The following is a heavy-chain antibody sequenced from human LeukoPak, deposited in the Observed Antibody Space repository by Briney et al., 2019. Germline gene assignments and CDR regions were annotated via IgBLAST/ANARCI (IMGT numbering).Heavy chain of an antibody. Sequence: GGSLRLSCAASGFTFSSYEMNWVRQAPGNGLEGVSYISSSGNTIYYADSVKGRFTISRDNAKNSLDLQMNSLRAEDTAVYYCVKDRETTASGTFDYWGQGTLVTV. V-gene: IGHV3-48*03. CDR1: GFTFSSYE. CDR2: ISSSGNTI. CDR3: VKDRETTASGTFDY. D-gene: IGHD6-13*01. J-gene: IGHJ4*02.